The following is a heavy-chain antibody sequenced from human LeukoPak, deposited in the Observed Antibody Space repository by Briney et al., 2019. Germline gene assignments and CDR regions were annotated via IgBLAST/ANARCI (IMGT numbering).Heavy chain of an antibody. D-gene: IGHD6-13*01. J-gene: IGHJ4*02. CDR3: AGIIAAATIDY. V-gene: IGHV4-39*07. CDR2: IYYSGST. Sequence: KPGGSLRLSCAASGFTFSSYSMNWVRQPPGKGLEWIGSIYYSGSTYYNPSLKSRVTISVDTSKNQFSLKLSSVTAADTAVYYCAGIIAAATIDYWGQGTLVTVSS. CDR1: GFTFSSYS.